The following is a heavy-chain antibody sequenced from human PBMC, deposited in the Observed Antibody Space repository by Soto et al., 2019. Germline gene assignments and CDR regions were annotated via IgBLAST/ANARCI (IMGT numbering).Heavy chain of an antibody. D-gene: IGHD1-26*01. CDR3: SRDIGRHSFDY. J-gene: IGHJ4*02. CDR2: SRGKASGYST. Sequence: EVQLVESGGGLVQPGGSLRLSCAASGFTLGDYRMDWVRQAPGKGLEWVARSRGKASGYSTEYAASVKGRFIISRDDSKNSLYLQINSLETEDTAVYYCSRDIGRHSFDYWVQGTLVTVSS. CDR1: GFTLGDYR. V-gene: IGHV3-72*01.